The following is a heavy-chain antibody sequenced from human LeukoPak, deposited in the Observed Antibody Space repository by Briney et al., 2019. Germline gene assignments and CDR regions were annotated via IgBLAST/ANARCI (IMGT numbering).Heavy chain of an antibody. CDR2: IYYSGST. D-gene: IGHD2-15*01. V-gene: IGHV4-30-4*01. CDR1: GGSISSGDYY. Sequence: SQTLSLTCTVSGGSISSGDYYWRSIRQPPGTGLEWIAYIYYSGSTYYNPSLKSRVTISVDTSKNQFSLKLSSVTAADTAVYYCARLLLGYCSGGSCYSYWFDPWGQGTLVTVSS. J-gene: IGHJ5*02. CDR3: ARLLLGYCSGGSCYSYWFDP.